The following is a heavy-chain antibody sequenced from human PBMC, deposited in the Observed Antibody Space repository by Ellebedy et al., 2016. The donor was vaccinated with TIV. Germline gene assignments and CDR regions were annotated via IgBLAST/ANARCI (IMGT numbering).Heavy chain of an antibody. CDR1: GGSFSGYY. V-gene: IGHV4-34*01. CDR2: INHSGST. Sequence: SETLSLXCAVYGGSFSGYYWSWIRQPPGKGLEWIGEINHSGSTNYNPSLKSRVTISVDTSKNQFSLKLSSVTAADTAVYYCARALVVRGVIITYNGFDPWGQGTLVTVSS. CDR3: ARALVVRGVIITYNGFDP. D-gene: IGHD3-10*01. J-gene: IGHJ5*02.